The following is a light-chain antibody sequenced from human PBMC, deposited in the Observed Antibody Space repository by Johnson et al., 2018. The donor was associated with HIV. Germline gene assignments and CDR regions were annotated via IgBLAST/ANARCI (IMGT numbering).Light chain of an antibody. Sequence: QSVLTQPPSVSAAPGQKVTIYCSGSRSNTGRNYASWYQQLPGTAPKLLIYENNKRPTGITDRFSGSKSGTSATLGITGLKTGDEADYYCGTWDSSLSAPYIFGTGTKVTVL. V-gene: IGLV1-51*02. CDR3: GTWDSSLSAPYI. CDR2: ENN. J-gene: IGLJ1*01. CDR1: RSNTGRNY.